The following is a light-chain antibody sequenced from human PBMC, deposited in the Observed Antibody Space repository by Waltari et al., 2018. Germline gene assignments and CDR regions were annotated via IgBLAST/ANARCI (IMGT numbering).Light chain of an antibody. V-gene: IGLV3-1*01. CDR2: QDS. J-gene: IGLJ2*01. CDR1: KLGDKY. CDR3: QAWDSTTVV. Sequence: SYELTQPPSVSVSPGQTASITCSGDKLGDKYAYWYQQKPGQSPVLVIYQDSKRPSGIPERFSGSKSGNTATLTISGTHAMDEADYYCQAWDSTTVVFGGGTKLTVL.